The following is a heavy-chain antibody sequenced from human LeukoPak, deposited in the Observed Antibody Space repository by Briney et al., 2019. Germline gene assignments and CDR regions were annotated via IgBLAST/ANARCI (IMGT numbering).Heavy chain of an antibody. CDR2: INHSGST. CDR1: GGSFSGYY. D-gene: IGHD1-26*01. V-gene: IGHV4-34*01. J-gene: IGHJ4*02. Sequence: PSETLSLTCAVYGGSFSGYYWSWIRQPPGKGLEWIGEINHSGSTNYNPSLKSRVTISVDTSKNQFSLKLSSVTAADTAVYYCARQVGAKGWFDYWGQGTLVTVSS. CDR3: ARQVGAKGWFDY.